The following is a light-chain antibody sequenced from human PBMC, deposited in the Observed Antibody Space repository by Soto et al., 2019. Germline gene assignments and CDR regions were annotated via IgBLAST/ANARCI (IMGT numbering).Light chain of an antibody. CDR3: SSYTNTTTLEV. J-gene: IGLJ1*01. CDR1: SSDVGGYNY. Sequence: QSALTRPASVSGSPGQSITSSCAGTSSDVGGYNYVSWYQQHPGKAPKLLLYEVSNRPSWVSDRFSGSKSANTASLTISGLQAEDEANYYCSSYTNTTTLEVFGPGTKVTVL. V-gene: IGLV2-14*01. CDR2: EVS.